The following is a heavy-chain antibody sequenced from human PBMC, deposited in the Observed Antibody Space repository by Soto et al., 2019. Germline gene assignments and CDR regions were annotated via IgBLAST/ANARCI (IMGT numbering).Heavy chain of an antibody. CDR2: ISGYNGNT. Sequence: ASVKVSCKASGYTFTSYGFSWVRQAPGQGLEWMGWISGYNGNTNYARKFQGRVTMTADKSTSTAYMELRSLRSDATAVYFCARAARYCTTTRCFASFYWFDPWGQGTLVTVSS. J-gene: IGHJ5*02. V-gene: IGHV1-18*04. CDR1: GYTFTSYG. CDR3: ARAARYCTTTRCFASFYWFDP. D-gene: IGHD2-2*01.